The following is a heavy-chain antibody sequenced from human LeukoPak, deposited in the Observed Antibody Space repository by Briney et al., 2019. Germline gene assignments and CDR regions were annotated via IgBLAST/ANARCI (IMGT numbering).Heavy chain of an antibody. Sequence: GGSLRLSCAPSGFTFNIYAMSWVRQAPGKGLEWVSSTSSGGDYTYYAGSVKGRFTISRDNSKNTLYLQMNSLRAEDTATYYCAKDRPNYYESNGHYYRRDGDSWGQGTLVTVSS. CDR3: AKDRPNYYESNGHYYRRDGDS. CDR1: GFTFNIYA. J-gene: IGHJ5*01. V-gene: IGHV3-23*01. CDR2: TSSGGDYT. D-gene: IGHD3-22*01.